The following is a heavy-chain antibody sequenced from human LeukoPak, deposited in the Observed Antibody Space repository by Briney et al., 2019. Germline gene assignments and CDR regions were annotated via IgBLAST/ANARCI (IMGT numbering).Heavy chain of an antibody. V-gene: IGHV4-30-4*07. CDR3: ARGVLGEPEYNWFDP. Sequence: PSQTLSLTCTVSGGSISSDDSSWSWIRQPPGKGLEWIGYLYYSGITFYNPSLRSRVTISPDMSRNQFSLKLTSVTAADTAVYYCARGVLGEPEYNWFDPWGQGTLVTVSS. J-gene: IGHJ5*02. D-gene: IGHD1-14*01. CDR1: GGSISSDDSS. CDR2: LYYSGIT.